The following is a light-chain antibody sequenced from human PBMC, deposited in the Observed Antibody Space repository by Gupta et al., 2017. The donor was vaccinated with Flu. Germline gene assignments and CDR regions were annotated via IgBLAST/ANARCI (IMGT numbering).Light chain of an antibody. CDR3: QQYYSTPLT. CDR1: QSVLYSSNNKNY. Sequence: DIVMTQSPDPLAVSLGERATINCKSSQSVLYSSNNKNYLAWYQQKPGQPPKLLIYWASTRESGVPDRFSGSGSGTDFTRTISSLQAEDVAVYYCQQYYSTPLTFGQGTKVEIK. V-gene: IGKV4-1*01. J-gene: IGKJ1*01. CDR2: WAS.